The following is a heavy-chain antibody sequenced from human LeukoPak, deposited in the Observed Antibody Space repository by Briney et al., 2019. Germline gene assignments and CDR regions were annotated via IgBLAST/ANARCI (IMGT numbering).Heavy chain of an antibody. CDR3: ARAETGYYYDSSGYPFAY. J-gene: IGHJ4*02. CDR1: GFTFSSYW. Sequence: PGGSLRLSCAASGFTFSSYWMTWVRQAPGKGLEWVANIKQDGSEAYYVDSVKGRFTVSRDNAKNSLYLQLNSLGAEDTAVYYCARAETGYYYDSSGYPFAYWGQGTLVTVSS. V-gene: IGHV3-7*01. D-gene: IGHD3-22*01. CDR2: IKQDGSEA.